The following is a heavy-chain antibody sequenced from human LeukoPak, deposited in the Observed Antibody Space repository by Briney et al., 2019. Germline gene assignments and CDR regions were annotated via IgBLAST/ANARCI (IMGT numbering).Heavy chain of an antibody. CDR3: ARVHSDSRGYYQHDY. CDR1: GFTVSINY. V-gene: IGHV3-66*01. J-gene: IGHJ4*02. CDR2: TYSGGST. D-gene: IGHD3-22*01. Sequence: PGGSLRLSCAASGFTVSINYMSWVRQAPGKGLEWVSLTYSGGSTYYADSVKGRFTISRDNSKNTLYLQMNSLRAEDTAVYFYARVHSDSRGYYQHDYWGQGTLVTVSS.